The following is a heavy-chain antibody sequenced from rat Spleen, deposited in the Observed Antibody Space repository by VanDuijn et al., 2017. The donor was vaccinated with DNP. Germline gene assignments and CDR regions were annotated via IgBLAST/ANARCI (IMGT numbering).Heavy chain of an antibody. V-gene: IGHV5-7*01. CDR2: IIYDGSNT. D-gene: IGHD1-10*01. CDR3: ASLNNYNWFAY. Sequence: EVQLVESGGGLVQPGRSLKLSCAASGFTFSNYDMAWVRQAPKRGLEWVATIIYDGSNTFFGDSVKGRFTISRDNAKSTLYLQMDSLRSEDTATYYCASLNNYNWFAYWGQGTLVTVSS. CDR1: GFTFSNYD. J-gene: IGHJ3*01.